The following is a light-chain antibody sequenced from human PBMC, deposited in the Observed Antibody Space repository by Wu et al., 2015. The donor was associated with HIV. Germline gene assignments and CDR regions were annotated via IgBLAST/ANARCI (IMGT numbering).Light chain of an antibody. CDR1: QSVSRSS. CDR3: QQYGISPLT. V-gene: IGKV3-20*01. J-gene: IGKJ4*01. Sequence: EIVLTQSPGTLSLSPGERTTLSCRASQSVSRSSLAWYQQKPGQAPRLLIYGASSRATGIPDRFSGSGSGTDFTLTISGLEPEDFAVYYCQQYGISPLTFGGGTKVEIK. CDR2: GAS.